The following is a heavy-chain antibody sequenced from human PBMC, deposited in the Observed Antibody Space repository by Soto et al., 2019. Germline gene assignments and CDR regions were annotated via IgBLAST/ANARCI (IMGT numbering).Heavy chain of an antibody. V-gene: IGHV4-34*01. CDR1: GGSFSGYY. Sequence: SETLSLTCAVYGGSFSGYYWSWIRQPPGKGLEWIGEINHSGSTNYNPSLKSRVTISVDTSKNQFSLKLSSVTAADTAVYYCARGLTNYSSSWYGGMDVWGQGTTVTVSS. J-gene: IGHJ6*02. CDR3: ARGLTNYSSSWYGGMDV. CDR2: INHSGST. D-gene: IGHD6-13*01.